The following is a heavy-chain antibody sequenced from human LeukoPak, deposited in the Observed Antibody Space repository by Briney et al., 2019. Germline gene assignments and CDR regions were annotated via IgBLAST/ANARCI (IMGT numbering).Heavy chain of an antibody. CDR3: ARRRYYDSTGYLD. CDR1: SGSISSSSYY. V-gene: IGHV4-39*01. CDR2: IYYSGST. Sequence: PSETLSLTCTISSGSISSSSYYWGWIRQPPGKGLEWIADIYYSGSTYYNPSLKSRVSISIDTSNNQFSLRLSSVTAADTALYYCARRRYYDSTGYLDWGQGTLVTVSS. D-gene: IGHD3-22*01. J-gene: IGHJ1*01.